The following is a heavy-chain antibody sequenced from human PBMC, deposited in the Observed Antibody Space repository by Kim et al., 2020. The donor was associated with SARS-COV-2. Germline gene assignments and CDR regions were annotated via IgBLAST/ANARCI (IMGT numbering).Heavy chain of an antibody. Sequence: GSLSLTCTVSGGSISSSSYYWGWIRQPPGKGLEWIGSIYYSGSTYYNPSLKSRVTISVDTSKNQFSLKLSSVTAADTAVYYCAMNYYGSGSYGYWGQGTLVTVSS. V-gene: IGHV4-39*07. CDR2: IYYSGST. CDR3: AMNYYGSGSYGY. CDR1: GGSISSSSYY. D-gene: IGHD3-10*01. J-gene: IGHJ4*02.